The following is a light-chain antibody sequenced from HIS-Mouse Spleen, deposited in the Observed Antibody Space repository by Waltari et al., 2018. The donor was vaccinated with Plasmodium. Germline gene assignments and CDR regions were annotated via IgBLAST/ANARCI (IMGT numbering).Light chain of an antibody. CDR1: QGASSY. Sequence: ILLTHSPATLSLSSGERATLSCRGSQGASSYLAWYQQKPGQAPSLLIYDASNRATGISATFSGSGAETDFTLTISSLEPEDFAVYYGQQRSNWPSLTFGGGTKVEIK. V-gene: IGKV3-11*01. CDR2: DAS. J-gene: IGKJ4*01. CDR3: QQRSNWPSLT.